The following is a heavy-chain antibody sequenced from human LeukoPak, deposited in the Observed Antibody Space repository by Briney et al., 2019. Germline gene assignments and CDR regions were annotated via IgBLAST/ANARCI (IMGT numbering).Heavy chain of an antibody. J-gene: IGHJ4*02. V-gene: IGHV3-23*01. CDR3: ARNENSGWGYFDY. CDR1: RFTFNSYA. Sequence: TGWSLRLSCAASRFTFNSYAMSWVRQAPGKGLEWVSVIGGSNGITFYVGSVKGRFTISRDNSKDTLYLQMNSLRAEDTAVYYCARNENSGWGYFDYWGQGTLVTVSS. CDR2: IGGSNGIT. D-gene: IGHD5-12*01.